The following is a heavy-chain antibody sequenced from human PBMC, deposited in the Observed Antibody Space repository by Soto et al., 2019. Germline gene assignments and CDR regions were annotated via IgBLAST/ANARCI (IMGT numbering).Heavy chain of an antibody. CDR3: ARTSRTDNY. J-gene: IGHJ4*02. CDR2: ISYDGSNK. D-gene: IGHD2-15*01. Sequence: PXGSRRLCCAASGFTFSSYAMHWVRQAPGKGLEWVAVISYDGSNKYYADSVKGRFTISRDNSKNTLYLQMNSLRAEDTAVYYCARTSRTDNYWGQGALVTVSS. CDR1: GFTFSSYA. V-gene: IGHV3-30-3*01.